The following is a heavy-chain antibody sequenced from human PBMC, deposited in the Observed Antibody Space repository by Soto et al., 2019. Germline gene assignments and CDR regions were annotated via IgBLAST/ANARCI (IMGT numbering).Heavy chain of an antibody. CDR3: ARGVRFLEWSFTFDP. Sequence: SETLSLTCTASGGSISSGGYYWSWIRQHPGKGLEWIGYIYYSGSTYYNPSLKSRVTISVDTSKNQFSLKLSSVTAADTAVYYCARGVRFLEWSFTFDPWGQGTLVTVSS. CDR2: IYYSGST. CDR1: GGSISSGGYY. V-gene: IGHV4-31*03. J-gene: IGHJ5*02. D-gene: IGHD3-3*01.